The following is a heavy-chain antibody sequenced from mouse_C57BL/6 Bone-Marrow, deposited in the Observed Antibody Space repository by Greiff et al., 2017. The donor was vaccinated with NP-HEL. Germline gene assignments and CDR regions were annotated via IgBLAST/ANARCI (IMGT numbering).Heavy chain of an antibody. Sequence: QVQLKQPGAELVRPGTSVKLSCKASGYTFTSYWMHWVKQRPGQGLEWIGVIDPSDSYTNYNQKFKGKATLTVDTSSSTAYMQLSSLTSEDSAVYYCAEDHGIYFDYWGQGTTLTVSS. J-gene: IGHJ2*01. V-gene: IGHV1-59*01. CDR1: GYTFTSYW. CDR2: IDPSDSYT. CDR3: AEDHGIYFDY.